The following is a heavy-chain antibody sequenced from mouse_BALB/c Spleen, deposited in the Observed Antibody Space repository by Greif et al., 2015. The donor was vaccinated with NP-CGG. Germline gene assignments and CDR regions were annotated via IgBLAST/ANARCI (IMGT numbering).Heavy chain of an antibody. J-gene: IGHJ4*01. D-gene: IGHD1-2*01. V-gene: IGHV1-54*03. CDR3: ARGKFITTATSYAMDY. CDR1: GYAFTNYL. Sequence: VQLQQSGAELVRPGTSVKVSCKASGYAFTNYLIEWVKQRPGQGLEWIGVINPGSGGTNYNEKFKGKATLTADKSSSTAYMQLSSLTSDDSAVFFCARGKFITTATSYAMDYWGQGTSVTVSS. CDR2: INPGSGGT.